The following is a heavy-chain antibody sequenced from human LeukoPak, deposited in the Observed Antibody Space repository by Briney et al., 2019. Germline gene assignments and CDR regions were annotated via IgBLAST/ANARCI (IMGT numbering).Heavy chain of an antibody. CDR3: ARVGYSSGSNWFDP. J-gene: IGHJ5*02. V-gene: IGHV6-1*01. CDR2: TYYRSTWYN. D-gene: IGHD6-19*01. Sequence: SQTLSLTCAISGDSVSSNSVTWNWIRQSPSRGLEWLGRTYYRSTWYNDYAVSVRGRITVNPDTSKNQFSLQLNSVTPEDTAVYYCARVGYSSGSNWFDPWGQGTLVTVSS. CDR1: GDSVSSNSVT.